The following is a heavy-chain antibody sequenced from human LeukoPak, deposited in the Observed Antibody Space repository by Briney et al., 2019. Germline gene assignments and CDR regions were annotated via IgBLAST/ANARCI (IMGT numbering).Heavy chain of an antibody. CDR2: INPNSGGT. CDR1: GYTFTGYY. V-gene: IGHV1-2*04. Sequence: ASVKVSCKASGYTFTGYYMHWVRRAPGQGLEWMGWINPNSGGTNYAQKFQGWVTMTRDTSISTAYMELSRLRSDDTAVYYCARGAVVAATIGWFDPWGQGTLVTVSS. D-gene: IGHD2-15*01. CDR3: ARGAVVAATIGWFDP. J-gene: IGHJ5*02.